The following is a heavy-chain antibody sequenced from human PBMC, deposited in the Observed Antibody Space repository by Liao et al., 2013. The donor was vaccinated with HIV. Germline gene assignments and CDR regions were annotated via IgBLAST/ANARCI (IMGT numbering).Heavy chain of an antibody. V-gene: IGHV4-59*10. D-gene: IGHD3-3*01. CDR1: GGSLSGYY. J-gene: IGHJ3*02. CDR2: VYKDGKT. CDR3: ARAILDRPTRDIDAFDI. Sequence: QVQLEQWGTGLLKPSETLSLTCAVYGGSLSGYYWNWVRQPAGEELEWIGRVYKDGKTNYNPSFESRVTMSVDMSKNQISLQLTSVTAADAAIYYCARAILDRPTRDIDAFDIWGQGTMVTVSS.